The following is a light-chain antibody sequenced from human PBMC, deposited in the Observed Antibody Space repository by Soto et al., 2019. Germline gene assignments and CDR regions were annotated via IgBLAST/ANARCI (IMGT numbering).Light chain of an antibody. V-gene: IGLV2-18*01. Sequence: QSALTQPPSVSGSPGQSVTISCTGTSSDLGSYNRVSWYQQPPGTAPKLMIYEVSNRPSGVPDRFSGSKSGKTASLTISGLQAEDEADYYCSLYISGSTYVFGTGTQLTVL. J-gene: IGLJ1*01. CDR1: SSDLGSYNR. CDR2: EVS. CDR3: SLYISGSTYV.